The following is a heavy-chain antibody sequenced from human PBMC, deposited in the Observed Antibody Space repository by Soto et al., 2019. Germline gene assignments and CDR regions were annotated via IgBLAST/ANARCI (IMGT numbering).Heavy chain of an antibody. Sequence: QVQLVESGGGVVQPGRSLRLSCAASGFTFSSYGMHWVRQAPGKGLEWLAVIWYDGSNKYYADSVKGRFTISRDNSKNTLYLQMNSLRAEDTAVYYCARDAGWLQLRRYFDYWGQGTLVTVSS. CDR1: GFTFSSYG. CDR2: IWYDGSNK. J-gene: IGHJ4*02. D-gene: IGHD5-12*01. CDR3: ARDAGWLQLRRYFDY. V-gene: IGHV3-33*01.